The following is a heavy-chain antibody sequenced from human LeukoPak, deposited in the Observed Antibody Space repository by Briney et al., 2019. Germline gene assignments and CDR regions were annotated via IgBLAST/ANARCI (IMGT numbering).Heavy chain of an antibody. CDR1: GFTFSSYG. CDR2: IRYDGSNK. Sequence: PGGSLRLSCAASGFTFSSYGMHWVRQAPGKGLEWVAFIRYDGSNKYYADSVKGRFTISRDNSKNTLYLQMNSLRAEDTAVYYCAKGTRGGRIAVAGYYFDYWGQGTLVTVSS. CDR3: AKGTRGGRIAVAGYYFDY. V-gene: IGHV3-30*02. J-gene: IGHJ4*02. D-gene: IGHD6-19*01.